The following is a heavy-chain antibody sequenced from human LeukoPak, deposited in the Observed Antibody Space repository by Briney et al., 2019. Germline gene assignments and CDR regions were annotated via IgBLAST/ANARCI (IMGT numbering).Heavy chain of an antibody. V-gene: IGHV3-30*18. D-gene: IGHD6-19*01. CDR3: AKEEAVVLDY. CDR1: GFTFSNYG. Sequence: PGGSLRLSCAASGFTFSNYGMHWVRQAPGKGLEWVAVISYDGSDKKYADSVKGRFTISRDNSKNTLYLQMNSLRAEDTAVYYCAKEEAVVLDYWGQGTLVTVSS. J-gene: IGHJ4*02. CDR2: ISYDGSDK.